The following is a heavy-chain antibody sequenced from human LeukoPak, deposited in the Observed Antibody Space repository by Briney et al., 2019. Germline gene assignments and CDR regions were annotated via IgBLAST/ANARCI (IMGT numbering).Heavy chain of an antibody. J-gene: IGHJ4*02. D-gene: IGHD2-21*02. Sequence: GGSLRLSCAASGFTFSDYYISWIRQAPGKGLEWVSYISSSGSTIYYADSVKGRFTISRDNAKNSLYLQMNSLRAEDTAVYYCARDPPYCGGDCYKDYWGQGTLVTVSS. CDR1: GFTFSDYY. V-gene: IGHV3-11*01. CDR3: ARDPPYCGGDCYKDY. CDR2: ISSSGSTI.